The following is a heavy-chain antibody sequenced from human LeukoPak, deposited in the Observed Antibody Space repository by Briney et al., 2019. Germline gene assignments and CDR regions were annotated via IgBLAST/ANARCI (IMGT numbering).Heavy chain of an antibody. CDR2: INSDGSST. J-gene: IGHJ4*02. Sequence: GGSLRLSCAASGFTFSNYWMHWVRQAPGKGLVWVSRINSDGSSTTYADSVKGRFTISRDNTKNTLYLQMNSLRAEGTAVYYCAREGGSGYYVDYWGQGTLVTVSS. D-gene: IGHD3-22*01. CDR1: GFTFSNYW. CDR3: AREGGSGYYVDY. V-gene: IGHV3-74*01.